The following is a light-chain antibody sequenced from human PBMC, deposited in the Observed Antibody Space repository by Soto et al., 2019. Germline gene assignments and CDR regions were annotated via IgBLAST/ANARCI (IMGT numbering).Light chain of an antibody. Sequence: QSALTQPASVSGSPGQSITISCTGTSSDVGHYDYVSWYQQHPGKVPKLLIYEATKRPSGVSDRFSGSRSGNTASLTISTLQSEDEADYSCYSFAGSATFVFGGGTKLTVL. V-gene: IGLV2-23*02. CDR1: SSDVGHYDY. CDR3: YSFAGSATFV. J-gene: IGLJ2*01. CDR2: EAT.